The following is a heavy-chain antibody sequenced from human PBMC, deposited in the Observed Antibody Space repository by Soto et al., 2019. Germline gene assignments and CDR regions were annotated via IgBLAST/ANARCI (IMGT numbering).Heavy chain of an antibody. J-gene: IGHJ4*02. V-gene: IGHV1-2*02. D-gene: IGHD3-22*01. Sequence: ASVKFSCKASGYTFTGYYMHWVRQAPGQGLEWMGWINPNSGGTNYAQKFQGRVTMTRDTSISTAYMELSRLRSDDTAVYYCARGPVYYYDSSGYFDYWGQGTLVTVSS. CDR3: ARGPVYYYDSSGYFDY. CDR1: GYTFTGYY. CDR2: INPNSGGT.